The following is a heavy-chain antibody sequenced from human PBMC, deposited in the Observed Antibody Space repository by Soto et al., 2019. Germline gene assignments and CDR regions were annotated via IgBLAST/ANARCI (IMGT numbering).Heavy chain of an antibody. CDR3: ARDSSGWNWFDP. Sequence: QVQLQESGPGLVKPSQTLSLTCTVSGGSISSGDYFWSWFRQPPGKGLEWIGYIYHSGSAYYNPSLQSRVTISVDTSKNQFSLKLSSVTAADTAVYYCARDSSGWNWFDPWGQGTLVTVSS. J-gene: IGHJ5*02. D-gene: IGHD6-19*01. CDR1: GGSISSGDYF. CDR2: IYHSGSA. V-gene: IGHV4-30-4*01.